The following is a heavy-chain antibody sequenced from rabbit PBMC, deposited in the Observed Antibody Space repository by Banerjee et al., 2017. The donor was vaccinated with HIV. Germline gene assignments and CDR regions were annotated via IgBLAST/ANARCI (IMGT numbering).Heavy chain of an antibody. D-gene: IGHD1-1*01. CDR2: INAVTGRA. CDR1: GFSFSDKAV. Sequence: QEQLVESGGGLVQPEGSLQLSCTASGFSFSDKAVMCWVRQAPGKGLEWIACINAVTGRAVYASWAKGRFTFSKTSSTTVTLQMTSLTAADTATYFCARYVSDNEYCELWGPGTLVTVS. J-gene: IGHJ4*01. CDR3: ARYVSDNEYCEL. V-gene: IGHV1S45*01.